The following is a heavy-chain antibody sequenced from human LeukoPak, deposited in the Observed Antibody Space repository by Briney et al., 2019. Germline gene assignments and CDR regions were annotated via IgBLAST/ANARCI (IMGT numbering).Heavy chain of an antibody. CDR2: LIPDFGAA. D-gene: IGHD3-22*01. CDR1: GGPFSSYA. Sequence: ASVKVSCEAFGGPFSSYAFSWVRQAPGQGLEWMGGLIPDFGAANYALKFQGRVTITADESTSTAYMELSSLRSEDTAVYYCASSTYYYDSRPYYGMDVWGQGTTVTVSS. CDR3: ASSTYYYDSRPYYGMDV. V-gene: IGHV1-69*13. J-gene: IGHJ6*02.